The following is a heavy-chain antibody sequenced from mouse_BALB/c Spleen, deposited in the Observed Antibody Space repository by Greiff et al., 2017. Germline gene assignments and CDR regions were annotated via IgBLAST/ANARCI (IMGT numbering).Heavy chain of an antibody. Sequence: VKVVESGPGLVAPSQSLSITCTVSGFSLTSYGVHWVRQPPGKGLEWLGVIWAGGSTNYNSALMSRLSISKDNSKSQVFLKMNSLQTDDTAMYYCAREGWAGFDYWGQGTTLTVSS. J-gene: IGHJ2*01. CDR2: IWAGGST. CDR1: GFSLTSYG. CDR3: AREGWAGFDY. V-gene: IGHV2-9*02. D-gene: IGHD3-3*01.